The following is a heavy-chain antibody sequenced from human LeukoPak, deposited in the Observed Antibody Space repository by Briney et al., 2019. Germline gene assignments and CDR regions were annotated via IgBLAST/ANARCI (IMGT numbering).Heavy chain of an antibody. V-gene: IGHV4-34*01. J-gene: IGHJ4*02. CDR3: ARGRGWSGYYYFDY. Sequence: PSETLSLTCAVHGGSFSGYYWSWIRQPPGKGLEWIGEINHSGSTNYNPSLKSRVTISVDTSKNQFSLKLSSVTAADTAVYYCARGRGWSGYYYFDYWGQGTLVTVSS. D-gene: IGHD3-3*01. CDR2: INHSGST. CDR1: GGSFSGYY.